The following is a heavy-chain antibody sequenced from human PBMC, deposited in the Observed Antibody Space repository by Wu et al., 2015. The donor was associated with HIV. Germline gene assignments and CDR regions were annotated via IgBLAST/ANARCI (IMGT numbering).Heavy chain of an antibody. J-gene: IGHJ5*02. CDR3: ARSDSSGSWFDP. CDR1: GYTFTNYG. CDR2: MNPNSGNT. D-gene: IGHD6-19*01. Sequence: QVQLVQSGAEVKKPGASVKVSCKASGYTFTNYGINWVRQATGQGLEWMGYMNPNSGNTGYAQKFQGRVTITRNTSISTAYMELSSLRSEDTAVYYCARSDSSGSWFDPWGQGTLVTVSS. V-gene: IGHV1-8*01.